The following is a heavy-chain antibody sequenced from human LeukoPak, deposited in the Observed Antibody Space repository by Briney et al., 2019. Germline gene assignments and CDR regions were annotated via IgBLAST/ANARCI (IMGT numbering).Heavy chain of an antibody. Sequence: SETLSLTCAVYGGSFSGYYWSWIRQPPGKGLEWIGSIYYSGSTYYNPSLKGRVTISVDTSKNQFSLKLSSVTAADTAVYYCASEVTTQNYWGQGTLVTVSS. CDR1: GGSFSGYY. D-gene: IGHD4-17*01. CDR3: ASEVTTQNY. CDR2: IYYSGST. V-gene: IGHV4-34*01. J-gene: IGHJ4*02.